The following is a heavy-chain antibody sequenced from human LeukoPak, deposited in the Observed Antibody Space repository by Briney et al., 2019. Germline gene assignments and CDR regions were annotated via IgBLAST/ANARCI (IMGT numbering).Heavy chain of an antibody. Sequence: ASVKVSCKASGYTFTSYYMHWVRQAPGQGLEWMGIINPSGGNTSYAQKFQGRVTMTRDTSTSTVYMELSSLRSEDTAVYYCARARIVVVVEDAFDIWGQGTMVTVSS. CDR3: ARARIVVVVEDAFDI. J-gene: IGHJ3*02. D-gene: IGHD2-15*01. CDR2: INPSGGNT. CDR1: GYTFTSYY. V-gene: IGHV1-46*01.